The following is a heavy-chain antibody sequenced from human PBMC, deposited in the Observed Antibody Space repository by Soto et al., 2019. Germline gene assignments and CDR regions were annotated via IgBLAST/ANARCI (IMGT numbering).Heavy chain of an antibody. CDR1: GGSISSGDYY. J-gene: IGHJ4*02. CDR2: IYYSGST. CDR3: ARMGPSYCDSTCYSEGVWIDH. D-gene: IGHD2-15*01. V-gene: IGHV4-30-4*01. Sequence: QVQLQESGPGLVKPSQTLSLTCTVSGGSISSGDYYWSWIRQPPGKGLEWIGYIYYSGSTYYNPSLKSRVTISIDTSKNQFSLTLRSVTAADTAVYYCARMGPSYCDSTCYSEGVWIDHWGQGTLVTVSS.